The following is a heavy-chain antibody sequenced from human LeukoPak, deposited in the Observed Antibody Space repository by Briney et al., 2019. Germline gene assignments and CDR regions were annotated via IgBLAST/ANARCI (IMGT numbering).Heavy chain of an antibody. CDR1: GYSFTGYH. D-gene: IGHD3-3*01. Sequence: GASVKVSCKAFGYSFTGYHLHCVRQAPRQGLESMGWVNPKTGGTNYARRFQGRVTMTRDTSINTVNMELSRLTSDDTAVYYCAREFSSKLEWLAYVTGDDAFDVWGQGTMITVS. CDR2: VNPKTGGT. V-gene: IGHV1-2*02. CDR3: AREFSSKLEWLAYVTGDDAFDV. J-gene: IGHJ3*01.